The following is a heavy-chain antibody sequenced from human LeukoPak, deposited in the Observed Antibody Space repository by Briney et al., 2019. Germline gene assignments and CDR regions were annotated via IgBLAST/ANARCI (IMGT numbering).Heavy chain of an antibody. CDR1: GLTFSSYA. J-gene: IGHJ4*02. V-gene: IGHV3-23*01. Sequence: SGGSLRLSCAASGLTFSSYAMSWVRQAPGKGLEWVSGISGNDGRTYYADSVKGRFTISRDNSKNIVFLQMNDLRTEDTAFYYCTRDSANYHFAYWGQGALVTVSS. CDR2: ISGNDGRT. D-gene: IGHD4/OR15-4a*01. CDR3: TRDSANYHFAY.